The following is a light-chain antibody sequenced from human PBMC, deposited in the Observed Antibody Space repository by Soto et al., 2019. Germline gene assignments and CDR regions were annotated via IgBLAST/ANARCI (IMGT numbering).Light chain of an antibody. J-gene: IGKJ5*01. Sequence: IALTESPATLAVSCGGRATSSXRARQSFNINYLAGSQHKPGXPPRXXXDSXAKMATDIPDRLSGSGSATEFPLTISSLHPEYFATYYCQQHGHWTSTFGQGTRLEIK. CDR3: QQHGHWTST. CDR1: QSFNINY. CDR2: SXA. V-gene: IGKV3D-20*02.